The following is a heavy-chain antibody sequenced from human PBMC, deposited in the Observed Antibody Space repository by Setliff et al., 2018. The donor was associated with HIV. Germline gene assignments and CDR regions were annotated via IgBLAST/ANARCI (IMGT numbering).Heavy chain of an antibody. CDR3: ARDYYDDTYYSPGIYYLYYMDV. Sequence: SETLSLTCAVSGYPISSGYFWGWLRQPPGKGLEWIASIFHSGSTYYNPSLKSRVTMSVDKSNNQFSLKLSSVTAADTAVYYCARDYYDDTYYSPGIYYLYYMDVWGKGTTVTVSS. J-gene: IGHJ6*03. D-gene: IGHD3-10*01. CDR2: IFHSGST. V-gene: IGHV4-38-2*02. CDR1: GYPISSGYF.